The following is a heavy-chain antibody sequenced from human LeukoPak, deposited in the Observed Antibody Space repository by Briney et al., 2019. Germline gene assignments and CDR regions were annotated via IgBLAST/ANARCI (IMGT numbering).Heavy chain of an antibody. V-gene: IGHV4-59*01. J-gene: IGHJ5*02. D-gene: IGHD5/OR15-5a*01. CDR1: GGSISSYY. Sequence: SETLSLTCTVSGGSISSYYWSWIRQPPGKGLEWIGYIYYSVSTNYNPSLKSRVTISVDTSKNQFSLKLSSVTAADTAVYYCARAWSTHVTTWFDPWGQGTLVTVSS. CDR3: ARAWSTHVTTWFDP. CDR2: IYYSVST.